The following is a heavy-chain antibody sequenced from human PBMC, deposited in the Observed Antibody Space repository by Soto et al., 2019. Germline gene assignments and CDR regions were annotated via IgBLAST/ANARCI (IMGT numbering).Heavy chain of an antibody. CDR1: GFTFSNYW. D-gene: IGHD3-16*01. CDR3: ARYTYNISPFDY. V-gene: IGHV3-74*01. Sequence: PGGSLRLSCEVSGFTFSNYWMHWVRQAPGKGLVWVSRINSDGSSTSYADSAKGRFTISRDNAKSTLFLQMNSLRAEDTAVYYCARYTYNISPFDYWGPGTLVTVSS. J-gene: IGHJ4*02. CDR2: INSDGSST.